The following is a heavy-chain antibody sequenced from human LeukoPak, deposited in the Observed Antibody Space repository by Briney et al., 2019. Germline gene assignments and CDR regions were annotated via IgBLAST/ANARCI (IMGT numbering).Heavy chain of an antibody. D-gene: IGHD3-22*01. CDR1: GYTFTSYD. Sequence: SVTVSCKASGYTFTSYDISWVRQAPGQGLEWMGGIIPIFGTANYAQKFQGRVTITADESTSTAYMELSSLRSEDTAVYYCARKGRSGYYDYWGQGTLVTVSS. CDR2: IIPIFGTA. J-gene: IGHJ4*02. V-gene: IGHV1-69*13. CDR3: ARKGRSGYYDY.